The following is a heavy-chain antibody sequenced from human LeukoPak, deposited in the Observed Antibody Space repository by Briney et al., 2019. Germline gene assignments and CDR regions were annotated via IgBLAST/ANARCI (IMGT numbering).Heavy chain of an antibody. CDR1: GFTFSSYA. Sequence: GGSLRLSCAASGFTFSSYAMSWVRQAPGKGLEWVSAISRSGGSTYYADSVKGRFTISRDNSKNTLYLQMNSLRAEDTAVYYCAKTPSITMVRGAFDYWGQGTLVTVSS. CDR2: ISRSGGST. CDR3: AKTPSITMVRGAFDY. D-gene: IGHD3-10*01. J-gene: IGHJ4*02. V-gene: IGHV3-23*01.